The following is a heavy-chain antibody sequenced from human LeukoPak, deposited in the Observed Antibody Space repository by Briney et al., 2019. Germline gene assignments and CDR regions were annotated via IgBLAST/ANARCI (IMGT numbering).Heavy chain of an antibody. Sequence: SETLSLTCTVSGASISGSSHYFWGWIRQTPGKGLEWIGSIYYSGSTYYNPSLKSRVTISVDTSKNQFSLNLHSVTAADTAVYYCVTERERQWLFWAQGTLVTVSS. D-gene: IGHD6-19*01. V-gene: IGHV4-39*01. CDR3: VTERERQWLF. J-gene: IGHJ4*02. CDR1: GASISGSSHYF. CDR2: IYYSGST.